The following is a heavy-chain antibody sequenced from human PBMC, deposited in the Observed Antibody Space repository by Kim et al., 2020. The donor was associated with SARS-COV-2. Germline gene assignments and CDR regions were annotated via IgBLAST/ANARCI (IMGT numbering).Heavy chain of an antibody. Sequence: YYADSVKGRFTISRDNSKNTLYLQMNSLRAEDTAVYYCARVLGDRWYFDLWGRGTLVTVSS. D-gene: IGHD2-15*01. J-gene: IGHJ2*01. V-gene: IGHV3-30*01. CDR3: ARVLGDRWYFDL.